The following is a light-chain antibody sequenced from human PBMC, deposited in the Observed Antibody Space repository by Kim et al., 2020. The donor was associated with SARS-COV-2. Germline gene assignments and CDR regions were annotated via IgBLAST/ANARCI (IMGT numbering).Light chain of an antibody. Sequence: EIVMTQSPATLSVSPGERATLSCRASQSFSNNLAWYQLKPGQAPRLLIYGASTRATGTPARFSGSGSGTDFTLTVSSLQSEDFAVYYCHQYNDWPPGDTFGQGTKLEI. CDR1: QSFSNN. CDR2: GAS. J-gene: IGKJ2*01. V-gene: IGKV3-15*01. CDR3: HQYNDWPPGDT.